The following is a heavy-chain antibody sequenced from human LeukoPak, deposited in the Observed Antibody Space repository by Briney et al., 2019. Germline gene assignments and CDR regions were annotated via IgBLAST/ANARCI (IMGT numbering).Heavy chain of an antibody. CDR2: INPNSGGT. CDR3: AREGGSSGYYQNLDY. J-gene: IGHJ4*02. CDR1: GYTFTVYY. Sequence: ASVKVSCKASGYTFTVYYMHWVRQAPRQGLEWMGWINPNSGGTNYAQKFQGRVTMTRDTSISTAYMELSRLRSDDTAVYYCAREGGSSGYYQNLDYWGQGTLVTVSS. V-gene: IGHV1-2*02. D-gene: IGHD3-22*01.